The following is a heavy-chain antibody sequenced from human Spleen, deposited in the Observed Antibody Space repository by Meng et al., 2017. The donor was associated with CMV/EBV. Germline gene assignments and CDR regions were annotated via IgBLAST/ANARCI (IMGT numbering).Heavy chain of an antibody. CDR3: ATELAAGY. D-gene: IGHD6-13*01. Sequence: GESLKISCAASGFTFSSYWMSWVRQVPGKGLVWVSRIKSDGSSTDYADSVKGRFTISRDNARNTVYLQMNSLTAEDTAVYYCATELAAGYWGQGALVTVSS. V-gene: IGHV3-74*01. CDR2: IKSDGSST. CDR1: GFTFSSYW. J-gene: IGHJ4*02.